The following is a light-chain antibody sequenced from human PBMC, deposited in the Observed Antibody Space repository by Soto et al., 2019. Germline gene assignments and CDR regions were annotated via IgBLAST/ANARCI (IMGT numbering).Light chain of an antibody. J-gene: IGKJ2*01. CDR1: QSIRSN. CDR2: DAS. V-gene: IGKV3-15*01. Sequence: EIGMTQSPATLSVSPGERATLSCRASQSIRSNLAWYQQKPGLPPRLLIYDASTRAIGIPARFSGSGSGTEFTLTISSLQSGDSAIYYCHHYHNYMYSFGQGTKVEIK. CDR3: HHYHNYMYS.